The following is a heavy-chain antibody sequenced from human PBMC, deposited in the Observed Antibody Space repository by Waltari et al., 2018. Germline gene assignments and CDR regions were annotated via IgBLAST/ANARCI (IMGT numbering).Heavy chain of an antibody. V-gene: IGHV1-2*06. D-gene: IGHD5-12*01. CDR3: TTESGYDLADYYFDY. CDR1: GYTFTGYY. Sequence: QVQLVQSGAEVKKPGASVKVSCKASGYTFTGYYMHWVRQAPGQGLEWMGRVNPNSGGTNYAQKFQGRVTMTRDTSISTAYMELSRLRSDDTAVYYCTTESGYDLADYYFDYWGQGTLVTVSS. CDR2: VNPNSGGT. J-gene: IGHJ4*02.